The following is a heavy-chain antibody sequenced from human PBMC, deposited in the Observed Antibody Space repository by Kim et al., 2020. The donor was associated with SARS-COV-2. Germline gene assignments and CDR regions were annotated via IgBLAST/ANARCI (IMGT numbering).Heavy chain of an antibody. V-gene: IGHV3-23*01. Sequence: GGSLRLSCEASGFTFKNYAMTWVRQAPGKGLEWVSIITGDSDSTYYADSVKGRFTISRDNSKNTVYLQMNSLRVDDTAVYHCAKDHFYYHDSGNPENYCDSWGQGTLVTVSS. CDR2: ITGDSDST. J-gene: IGHJ4*02. D-gene: IGHD3-10*01. CDR1: GFTFKNYA. CDR3: AKDHFYYHDSGNPENYCDS.